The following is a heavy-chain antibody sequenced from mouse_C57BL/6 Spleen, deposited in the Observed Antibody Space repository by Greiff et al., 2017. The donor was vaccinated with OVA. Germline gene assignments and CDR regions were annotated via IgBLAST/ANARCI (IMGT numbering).Heavy chain of an antibody. CDR1: GFTFSSYA. CDR3: ARDLGSSYYFDY. D-gene: IGHD4-1*01. Sequence: EVHLVESGGGLVKPGGSLKLSCAASGFTFSSYAMSWVRQTPEKRLEWVATISDGGSYTYYPDNVKGRFTISRDNAKNNLYLQMSHLKSEDTAMDYCARDLGSSYYFDYWGQGTTLTVSS. V-gene: IGHV5-4*01. J-gene: IGHJ2*01. CDR2: ISDGGSYT.